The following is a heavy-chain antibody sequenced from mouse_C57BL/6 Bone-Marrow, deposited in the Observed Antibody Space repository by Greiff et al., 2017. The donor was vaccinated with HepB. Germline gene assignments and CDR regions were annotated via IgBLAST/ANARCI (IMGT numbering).Heavy chain of an antibody. CDR1: GFTFSDYG. J-gene: IGHJ2*01. CDR3: AKGDYSNYSYFFDY. D-gene: IGHD2-5*01. CDR2: ISSGSSTI. V-gene: IGHV5-17*01. Sequence: EVQVVESGGGLVKPGGSLKLSCAASGFTFSDYGMHWVRQAPEKGLEWVAYISSGSSTIYYADTVKGRFTISRDNAKNTLFLQMTSLRSEDTAMYYCAKGDYSNYSYFFDYWGQGTTLTVSS.